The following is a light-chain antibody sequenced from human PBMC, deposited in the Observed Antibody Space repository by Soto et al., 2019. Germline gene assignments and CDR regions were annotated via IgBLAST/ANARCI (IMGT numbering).Light chain of an antibody. V-gene: IGLV2-8*01. CDR2: EVT. Sequence: QSALTKPPSASGSPGQSVTISCTGTSSDVGAYNYVSWYQQHAGKAPKLVIYEVTKRPSGVPDRFSGSKSANTASLTVSGLQAEYEADYYCTSFASSNTWVFGGGTKLTV. CDR3: TSFASSNTWV. J-gene: IGLJ3*02. CDR1: SSDVGAYNY.